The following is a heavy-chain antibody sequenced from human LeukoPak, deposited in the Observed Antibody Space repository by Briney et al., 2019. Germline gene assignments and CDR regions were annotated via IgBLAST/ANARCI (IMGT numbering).Heavy chain of an antibody. D-gene: IGHD3-10*01. CDR1: GGSISSSKW. CDR3: ATGSGSYYPFDY. Sequence: PSETLSLTCAVSGGSISSSKWWSWVRQPPGKGLEWTGEIYHSGSTNYNPSLKSRVTISVDKSKNQFSLKLSSVTAADTAVYYCATGSGSYYPFDYWGQGTLVTVSS. CDR2: IYHSGST. V-gene: IGHV4-4*02. J-gene: IGHJ4*02.